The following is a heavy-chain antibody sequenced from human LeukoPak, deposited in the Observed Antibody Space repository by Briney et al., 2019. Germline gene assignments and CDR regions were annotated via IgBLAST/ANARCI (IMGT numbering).Heavy chain of an antibody. J-gene: IGHJ5*02. CDR3: ARSDSYTWFDP. V-gene: IGHV1-2*02. CDR1: GGTFSSYA. CDR2: INPDSGDT. Sequence: GASVKVSCKASGGTFSSYAISWVRQAPGQGLEWMGWINPDSGDTSYAQKFRGRVTMTRDTSISTVYVELSRLRSDDTAVYYCARSDSYTWFDPWGQGTLVTVSS. D-gene: IGHD2-15*01.